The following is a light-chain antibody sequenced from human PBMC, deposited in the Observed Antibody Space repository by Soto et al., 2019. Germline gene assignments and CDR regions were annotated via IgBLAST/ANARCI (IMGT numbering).Light chain of an antibody. CDR3: QSYYSSLSGYV. Sequence: QPVLTQPPSVSGAPGQRVTISCTGSSSNIGAGYDVHWYQQLPGTAPKLLIYGNINRPSGVPDRFSGSNSGTSASLAITGLQAEDEADYYCQSYYSSLSGYVFGTGTKLTVL. CDR2: GNI. V-gene: IGLV1-40*01. CDR1: SSNIGAGYD. J-gene: IGLJ1*01.